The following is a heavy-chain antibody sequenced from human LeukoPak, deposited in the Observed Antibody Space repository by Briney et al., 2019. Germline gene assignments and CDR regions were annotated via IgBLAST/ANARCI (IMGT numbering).Heavy chain of an antibody. CDR2: ISYDGSSK. V-gene: IGHV3-30*18. CDR1: AFTFSSTG. Sequence: GGSLRLSCTASAFTFSSTGMHWVRQAPGKGLDWVASISYDGSSKKYVDSVKGRFTISRDNSKRTLYLQMNSLRSEDTAVYYCAKEGLRFFDFWGQGTLVTVSS. J-gene: IGHJ4*02. D-gene: IGHD5-12*01. CDR3: AKEGLRFFDF.